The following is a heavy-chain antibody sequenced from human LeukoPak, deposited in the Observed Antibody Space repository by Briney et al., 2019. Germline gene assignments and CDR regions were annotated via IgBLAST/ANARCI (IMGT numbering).Heavy chain of an antibody. CDR3: ARVAHGSGSYFFDY. CDR2: ISTGGSTI. V-gene: IGHV3-11*01. Sequence: PGGSLRPSCAASGFTFSDYYMSWIRRAPGKGLEWVSYISTGGSTIYYADSVKGRFTISRDNAKNSLYLQMNSLRDEDTAVYYCARVAHGSGSYFFDYRGQGTLVTVSS. CDR1: GFTFSDYY. D-gene: IGHD3-10*01. J-gene: IGHJ4*02.